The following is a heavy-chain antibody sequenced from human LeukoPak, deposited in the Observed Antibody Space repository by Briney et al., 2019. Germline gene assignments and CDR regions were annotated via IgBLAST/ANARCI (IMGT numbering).Heavy chain of an antibody. CDR3: ARSHFWSAYAFDI. CDR1: GYTSTSYY. D-gene: IGHD3-3*02. J-gene: IGHJ3*02. CDR2: INPSGGST. V-gene: IGHV1-46*01. Sequence: ASVKVSCKASGYTSTSYYMHWVRQAPGQGLEWMGIINPSGGSTSYAQKFQGRVTMTRDTSTSTVYVELSSLRSEDTAVYYCARSHFWSAYAFDIWGQGTMVTVSS.